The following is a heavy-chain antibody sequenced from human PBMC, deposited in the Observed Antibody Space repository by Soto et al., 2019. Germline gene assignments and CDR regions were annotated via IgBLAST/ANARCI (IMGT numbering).Heavy chain of an antibody. CDR3: ARVPERGVLRYFDWSLDY. D-gene: IGHD3-9*01. V-gene: IGHV3-23*01. Sequence: GGSLRLSCAASGFTFSSYAMSWVRQAPGKGLEWVSAISGSGGSTYYADSVKGRFTISRDNSKNTLYLQMNSLRAEDTAVYYCARVPERGVLRYFDWSLDYWGQGTLVTVSS. CDR1: GFTFSSYA. J-gene: IGHJ4*02. CDR2: ISGSGGST.